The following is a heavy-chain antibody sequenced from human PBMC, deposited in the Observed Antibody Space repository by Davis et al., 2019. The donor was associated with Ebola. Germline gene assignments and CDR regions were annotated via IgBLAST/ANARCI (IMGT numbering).Heavy chain of an antibody. CDR1: GFTFSDYY. V-gene: IGHV3-11*06. J-gene: IGHJ4*02. CDR3: AKDRWRENYFDY. CDR2: ISSSSSYT. D-gene: IGHD3-16*01. Sequence: GESLKISCAASGFTFSDYYMSWIRQAPGKGLEWVSYISSSSSYTNYADSVKGRFTISRDNAKNSLYLQMNSLRAEDTAVYYCAKDRWRENYFDYWGQGALVTVSS.